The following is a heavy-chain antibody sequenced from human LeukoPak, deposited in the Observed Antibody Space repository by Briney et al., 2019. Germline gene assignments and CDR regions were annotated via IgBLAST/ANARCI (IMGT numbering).Heavy chain of an antibody. Sequence: GESLKISCKGSGYSFTSYWIGWVRQMPGKGLEWMGIIYPGDSDTRYSPSFQGQVTISADKSISTAYLQWSSLKASDTAVYYCARQPYCGGDCYFYDYWGQGTLVTVPS. CDR1: GYSFTSYW. CDR3: ARQPYCGGDCYFYDY. J-gene: IGHJ4*02. CDR2: IYPGDSDT. V-gene: IGHV5-51*01. D-gene: IGHD2-21*02.